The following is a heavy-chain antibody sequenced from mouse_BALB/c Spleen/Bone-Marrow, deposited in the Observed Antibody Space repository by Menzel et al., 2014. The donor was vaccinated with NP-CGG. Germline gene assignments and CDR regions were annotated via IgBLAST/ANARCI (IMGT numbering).Heavy chain of an antibody. CDR2: IRLKSNNYAT. J-gene: IGHJ3*01. Sequence: VQLKQSGGGLVQPGGSMKLSCVASGFTFSNYWMNWVRQSPEKGLGWVAEIRLKSNNYATHYAESVKGRFTISRDDSKSRVYLQMNNVRAEDTGIYYCTREGLRRGFAYWGQGTLVTVSA. D-gene: IGHD2-2*01. CDR3: TREGLRRGFAY. CDR1: GFTFSNYW. V-gene: IGHV6-6*02.